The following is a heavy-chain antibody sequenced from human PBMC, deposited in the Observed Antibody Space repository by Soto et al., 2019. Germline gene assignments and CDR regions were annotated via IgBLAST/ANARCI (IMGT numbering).Heavy chain of an antibody. D-gene: IGHD3-22*01. CDR2: INPNSGGT. V-gene: IGHV1-2*02. CDR3: AKVFYYYDSSGYYYFDY. Sequence: ASVKVSCKASGYSLSAFYIHWLRQAPGQGLEWMGKINPNSGGTHHAQKFAGRLTLTRDASINTASMELSWLRSDDTAVYYCAKVFYYYDSSGYYYFDYWGQGTLVTVSS. CDR1: GYSLSAFY. J-gene: IGHJ4*02.